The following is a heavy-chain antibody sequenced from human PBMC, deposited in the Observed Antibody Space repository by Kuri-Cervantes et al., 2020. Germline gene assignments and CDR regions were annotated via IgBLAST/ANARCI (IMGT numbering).Heavy chain of an antibody. CDR2: INAGNGNT. CDR3: ARAENFDWLLSTFDY. V-gene: IGHV1-3*01. J-gene: IGHJ4*02. D-gene: IGHD3-9*01. CDR1: GYTFTSYA. Sequence: ASVKVSCKASGYTFTSYAMHWVRQAPGQRLEWMGWINAGNGNTKYSQKFQGRVTITRDTSTSTAYMELRSLRSDDTAVYYCARAENFDWLLSTFDYWGQGTLVTVSS.